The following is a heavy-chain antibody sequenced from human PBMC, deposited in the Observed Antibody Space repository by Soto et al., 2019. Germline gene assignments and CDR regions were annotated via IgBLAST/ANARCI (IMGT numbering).Heavy chain of an antibody. J-gene: IGHJ6*02. V-gene: IGHV1-18*01. CDR1: GYTFNSYG. CDR2: ISAYNGNT. Sequence: GASVKVSCKASGYTFNSYGISWVRQAPGQGLEWMGWISAYNGNTNYAQKLQGRVTMTTDTSTSTAYMELRSLRSDDTAVYYCGASRSRYYYYGMDVWGQGTTVTVSS. CDR3: GASRSRYYYYGMDV.